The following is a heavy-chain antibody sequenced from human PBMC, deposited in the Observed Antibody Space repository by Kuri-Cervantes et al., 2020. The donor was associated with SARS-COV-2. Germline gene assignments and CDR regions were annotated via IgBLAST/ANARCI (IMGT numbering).Heavy chain of an antibody. D-gene: IGHD1-26*01. CDR3: AREGAFDNYYYYYMDV. V-gene: IGHV3-7*01. Sequence: GGSLRLSCAASGFTFSSYWMSWVRQAPGKGLEWVANIKQDGSEKYYVDSVKGRFTISRDNAKNSLYLQMNSLRAEDTAVYYCAREGAFDNYYYYYMDVWGKGTTVTVSS. J-gene: IGHJ6*03. CDR1: GFTFSSYW. CDR2: IKQDGSEK.